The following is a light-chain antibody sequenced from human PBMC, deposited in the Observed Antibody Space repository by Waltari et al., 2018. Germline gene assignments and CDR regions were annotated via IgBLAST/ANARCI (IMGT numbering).Light chain of an antibody. CDR2: EAS. CDR3: QQFHDYPWT. V-gene: IGKV1-9*01. CDR1: QGISTY. Sequence: IQLTQSPSSRSASVGDTVTITCRASQGISTYLAWLQQKPGRAPKVLIFEASTLQSGVPSRFSGSGSGIDFTLTISSLQPEDVATYYCQQFHDYPWTFGQGTKVEIK. J-gene: IGKJ1*01.